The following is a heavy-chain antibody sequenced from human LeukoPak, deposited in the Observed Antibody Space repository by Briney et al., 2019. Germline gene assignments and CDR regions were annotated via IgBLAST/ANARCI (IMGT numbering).Heavy chain of an antibody. D-gene: IGHD3-10*01. CDR2: ISSSGSNI. Sequence: GGSLRLSCGASGFSFSYYEMNWVRQAPGKGLEWVSYISSSGSNIYYADSVKGRFTISRDNAKKSVYLHMSSLRAEDTALYYCARLSAYYYGSYFYYYMDVWGKGTTVTVSS. V-gene: IGHV3-48*03. CDR3: ARLSAYYYGSYFYYYMDV. CDR1: GFSFSYYE. J-gene: IGHJ6*03.